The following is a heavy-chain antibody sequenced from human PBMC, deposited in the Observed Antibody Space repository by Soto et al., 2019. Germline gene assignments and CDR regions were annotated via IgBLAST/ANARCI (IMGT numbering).Heavy chain of an antibody. D-gene: IGHD3-3*01. V-gene: IGHV4-39*01. J-gene: IGHJ4*02. Sequence: SDTLSLTCTISGDSISSSSYYWCCVRQPPGKGLEWIGSFYYSGSTYYNPSLKSRVLISVDTSKNQFSLKLSFVTAADTAVYYCARHLGNYDFWSGYGYWGQG. CDR1: GDSISSSSYY. CDR2: FYYSGST. CDR3: ARHLGNYDFWSGYGY.